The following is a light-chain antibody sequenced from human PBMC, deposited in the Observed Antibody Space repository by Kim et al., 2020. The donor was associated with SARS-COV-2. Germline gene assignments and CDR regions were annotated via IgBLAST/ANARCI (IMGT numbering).Light chain of an antibody. CDR3: QQSYSTPRT. Sequence: ADVGDRVTITCQASQSISSYLNWYQQKPGKAPKLLIYAASSLQSGVPSRFSGSGSGTDFTLTISSLQPEDFATYYCQQSYSTPRTFGQGTKLEI. J-gene: IGKJ2*01. CDR2: AAS. CDR1: QSISSY. V-gene: IGKV1-39*01.